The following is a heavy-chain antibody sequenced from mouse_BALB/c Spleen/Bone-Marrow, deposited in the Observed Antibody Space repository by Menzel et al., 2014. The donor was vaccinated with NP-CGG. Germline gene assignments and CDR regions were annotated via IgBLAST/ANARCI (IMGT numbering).Heavy chain of an antibody. CDR1: GFTFSSFG. J-gene: IGHJ4*01. CDR3: ARKGAMITHYYAMDY. Sequence: EVKVEESGGGLVQPGGSRKLSCAASGFTFSSFGMHWVRQAPEKGPEWVAYISNGSSTIYYADTVKGRFTISRDNPKNTLFLQMTSLRSEDTAMYYCARKGAMITHYYAMDYWGQGTSVTVSS. CDR2: ISNGSSTI. V-gene: IGHV5-17*02. D-gene: IGHD2-4*01.